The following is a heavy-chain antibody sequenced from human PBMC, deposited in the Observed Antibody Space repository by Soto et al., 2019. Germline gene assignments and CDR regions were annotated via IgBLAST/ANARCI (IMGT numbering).Heavy chain of an antibody. J-gene: IGHJ5*02. Sequence: TLSLTCAVYGGSFSGYYWSWIRQPPGKGLEWIGEINHSGSTNYNPSLKSRVTISVDTSKNQFSLKLSSVTAADTAVYYCARDWFDPWGQGTLVTSP. CDR3: ARDWFDP. CDR2: INHSGST. V-gene: IGHV4-34*01. CDR1: GGSFSGYY.